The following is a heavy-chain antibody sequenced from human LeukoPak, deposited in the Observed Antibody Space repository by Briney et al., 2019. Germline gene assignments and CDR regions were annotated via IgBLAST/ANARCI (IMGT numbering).Heavy chain of an antibody. CDR2: INHSAST. D-gene: IGHD3-22*01. CDR1: GGSFSGYY. Sequence: PSETLSLTCAVYGGSFSGYYWSWIRQPPGKGLEWIGEINHSASTNYNPSLKSRVTISVDTSKNQFSLKLSSVTAADTAVYYCARGAPTYYCDSSGYYYGPPPDYWGQGTLVTVSS. J-gene: IGHJ4*02. V-gene: IGHV4-34*01. CDR3: ARGAPTYYCDSSGYYYGPPPDY.